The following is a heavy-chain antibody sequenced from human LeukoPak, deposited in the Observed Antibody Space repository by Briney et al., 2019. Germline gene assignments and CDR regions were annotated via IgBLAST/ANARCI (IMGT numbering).Heavy chain of an antibody. CDR2: IYTSGST. Sequence: SETLSLTCTVSGGSISSGSYYWSWIRQPAGKGLEWIGRIYTSGSTNYNPSLKSRVTISVDTSKNQFSLKLSPVTAADTAVYYCARGEDIHYYYMDVWGKGTTVTVSS. CDR1: GGSISSGSYY. D-gene: IGHD1-26*01. J-gene: IGHJ6*03. CDR3: ARGEDIHYYYMDV. V-gene: IGHV4-61*02.